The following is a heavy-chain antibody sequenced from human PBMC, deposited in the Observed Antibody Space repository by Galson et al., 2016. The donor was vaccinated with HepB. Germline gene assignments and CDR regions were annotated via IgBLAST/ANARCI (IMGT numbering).Heavy chain of an antibody. CDR2: IYHGGST. CDR1: GGSINHGAFF. V-gene: IGHV4-30-2*01. D-gene: IGHD4-11*01. Sequence: TLSLTCGVSGGSINHGAFFWSWIRQPPGKGLEWIGYIYHGGSTYYNPSLKGRVNISVDRSKNQFSLKVTSVTAADAAVYYCAAYNNFDWCFELWGRGTLVTVSS. CDR3: AAYNNFDWCFEL. J-gene: IGHJ2*01.